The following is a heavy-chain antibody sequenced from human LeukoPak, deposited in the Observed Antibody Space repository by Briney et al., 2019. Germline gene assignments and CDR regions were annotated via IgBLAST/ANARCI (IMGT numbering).Heavy chain of an antibody. CDR3: ARADNDY. D-gene: IGHD1-14*01. Sequence: GVSLRRSCAASGFTCSSYWRSWVRHAPGKGLEGVANIKQDGSEKSYVASVKDRFPIPRDNAKNSLYLQLNSLRAEDTAVYYCARADNDYWGQGTMVTVCS. V-gene: IGHV3-7*01. CDR2: IKQDGSEK. J-gene: IGHJ4*02. CDR1: GFTCSSYW.